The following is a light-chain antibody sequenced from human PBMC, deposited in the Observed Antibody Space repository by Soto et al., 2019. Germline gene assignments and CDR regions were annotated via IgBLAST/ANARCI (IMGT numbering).Light chain of an antibody. CDR2: AAS. V-gene: IGKV1-12*01. J-gene: IGKJ4*01. Sequence: DIQMTQSPSFVSASVGDRVTITCRASQGISSWLAWYQHKPARAPKLLIHAASSLESGLPSRFGGSGSGTDFTLIISSLQPEDFATYYCQQTTSFPLTFGGGTKVEIK. CDR1: QGISSW. CDR3: QQTTSFPLT.